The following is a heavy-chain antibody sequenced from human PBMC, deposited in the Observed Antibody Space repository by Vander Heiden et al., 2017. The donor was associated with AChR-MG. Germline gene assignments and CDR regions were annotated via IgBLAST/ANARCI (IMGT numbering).Heavy chain of an antibody. J-gene: IGHJ5*02. CDR3: ASLYGDPTPNWFDP. Sequence: QVQLQESGPGLVKPSETLSLTCTVSGGPISSYYWSWIRQPPGKGLEWIGYIYYSGSTNYNPSLKSRVTISVDTSKNQFSLKLSSVTAADTAVYYCASLYGDPTPNWFDPWGQGTLVTVSS. CDR2: IYYSGST. CDR1: GGPISSYY. V-gene: IGHV4-59*01. D-gene: IGHD4-17*01.